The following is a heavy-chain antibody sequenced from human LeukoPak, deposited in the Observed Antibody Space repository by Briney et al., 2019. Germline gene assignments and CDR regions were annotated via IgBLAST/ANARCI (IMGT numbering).Heavy chain of an antibody. V-gene: IGHV4-34*01. CDR3: ARGFKADYYDSSGYYPVDAFDI. Sequence: PSETLSLTCAVYGGSFSGYYWSWIRQPPGKGLEWIGEINHSGSTNYNPSLKSRVTISVDTSKNLFSLKLSSVTAADTAVYYCARGFKADYYDSSGYYPVDAFDIWGQGTMVTVSS. J-gene: IGHJ3*02. CDR1: GGSFSGYY. CDR2: INHSGST. D-gene: IGHD3-22*01.